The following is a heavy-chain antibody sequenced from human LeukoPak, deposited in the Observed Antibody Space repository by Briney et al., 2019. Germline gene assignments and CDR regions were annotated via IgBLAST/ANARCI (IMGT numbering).Heavy chain of an antibody. D-gene: IGHD4-17*01. CDR3: AKSPAVTTWYYYYYYMDV. CDR1: GFTFNNYW. CDR2: INSGGSSA. J-gene: IGHJ6*03. Sequence: GGSLRLSCAASGFTFNNYWMHWVRQSPGKGLVWVARINSGGSSASYADSVKGRFTISRDNSKNTLYLQMNSLRAEDTAVYYCAKSPAVTTWYYYYYYMDVWGKGTTVTVSS. V-gene: IGHV3-74*01.